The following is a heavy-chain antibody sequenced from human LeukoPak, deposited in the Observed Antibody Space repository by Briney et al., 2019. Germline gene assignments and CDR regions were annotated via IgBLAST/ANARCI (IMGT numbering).Heavy chain of an antibody. CDR1: GGSISSGSYY. CDR3: ARDGRDGYSDY. CDR2: IYTSGST. Sequence: SETLSLTCTVSGGSISSGSYYWSWIRQPAGKGLEWIGRIYTSGSTNYNPSLKSRVTISVDTSKNQFSLKLSSVTAADTAVYYCARDGRDGYSDYWGQGTLVTVSS. V-gene: IGHV4-61*02. D-gene: IGHD5-24*01. J-gene: IGHJ4*02.